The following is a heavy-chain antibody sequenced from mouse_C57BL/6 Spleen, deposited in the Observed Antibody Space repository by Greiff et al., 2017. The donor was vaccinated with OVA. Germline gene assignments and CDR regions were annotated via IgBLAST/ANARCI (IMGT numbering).Heavy chain of an antibody. J-gene: IGHJ4*01. CDR1: GYTFTSYW. CDR2: IHPNSGST. Sequence: QVQLQQPGAELVKPGASVKLSCKASGYTFTSYWMHWVKQRPGQGLEWIGMIHPNSGSTNYNEKFKSKATLTVDKSSSTAYMQLSSLTSEYSAVYYCARWDPYGSSLYGLDYWGQGTSVTVSS. D-gene: IGHD1-1*01. CDR3: ARWDPYGSSLYGLDY. V-gene: IGHV1-64*01.